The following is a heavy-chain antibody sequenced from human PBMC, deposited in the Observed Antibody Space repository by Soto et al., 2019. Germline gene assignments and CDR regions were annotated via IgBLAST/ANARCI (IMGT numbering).Heavy chain of an antibody. CDR2: ISYSGGSV. V-gene: IGHV3-23*01. CDR1: GFTFSSYA. J-gene: IGHJ4*02. D-gene: IGHD6-19*01. CDR3: AKRSRGSCWMGPNCDF. Sequence: EVQLLESGGGLVQPGGSLRLSCAASGFTFSSYAMSWVRQAPGKGLEWVSVISYSGGSVYYADPVKGRFTISRDNSKNTLYLQMNSLRAEDTAVYYCAKRSRGSCWMGPNCDFWGQGTLVTVSS.